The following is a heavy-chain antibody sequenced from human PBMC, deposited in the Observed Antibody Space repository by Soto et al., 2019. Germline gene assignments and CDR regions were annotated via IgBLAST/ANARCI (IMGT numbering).Heavy chain of an antibody. D-gene: IGHD1-26*01. V-gene: IGHV1-18*01. Sequence: QVQLVQSGAEVKKPGASVKVPCKASGYTFTSYGISWVRQAPGQGLEWMGWISAYSGNTKYAQKFQGRVTMTTDISTSSAYMELSSLRSDDTAVYYCARGEMFFDSGGQGPLVTVSS. CDR2: ISAYSGNT. CDR1: GYTFTSYG. CDR3: ARGEMFFDS. J-gene: IGHJ4*02.